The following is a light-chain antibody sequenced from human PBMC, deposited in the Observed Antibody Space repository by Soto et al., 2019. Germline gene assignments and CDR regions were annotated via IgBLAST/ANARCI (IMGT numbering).Light chain of an antibody. V-gene: IGLV2-14*01. CDR2: EVS. J-gene: IGLJ1*01. CDR3: SSYTSSSTV. CDR1: SSDVGGYNY. Sequence: QSVLTQPASVSGSPGQSITISCTGTSSDVGGYNYVSWYQQHPGKAPKLMIYEVSNRPSGVSNRFSGSKSGNTASLTISGLQAKDEADYYCSSYTSSSTVFGTGTKLTVL.